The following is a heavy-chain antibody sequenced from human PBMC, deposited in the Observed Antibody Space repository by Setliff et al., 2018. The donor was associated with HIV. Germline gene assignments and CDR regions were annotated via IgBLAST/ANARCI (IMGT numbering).Heavy chain of an antibody. CDR3: ARDHKYYYDSSGLDY. CDR2: IFYSGST. Sequence: SETLSLTCTVSDDSVSTFYWDWIRQPPGKGLEWIGSIFYSGSTYYNPSVKSRVTISIDTSKNQFSLRLSSVTAADTAVYYCARDHKYYYDSSGLDYWGQGTLVTVSS. J-gene: IGHJ4*02. D-gene: IGHD3-22*01. V-gene: IGHV4-39*07. CDR1: DDSVSTFY.